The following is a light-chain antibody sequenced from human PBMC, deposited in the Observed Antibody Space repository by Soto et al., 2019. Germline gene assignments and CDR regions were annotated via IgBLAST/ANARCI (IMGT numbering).Light chain of an antibody. CDR3: QQYQTWPRT. Sequence: EIVMTQSPATLSVSPGERATVSCRASQRLNGNLAWYQHIPGQSPRLLIYGASTRATGVPARFSGSGSRTEFTLTISGLQSEDFGVYYCQQYQTWPRTFGQGTKVEVK. CDR2: GAS. CDR1: QRLNGN. J-gene: IGKJ1*01. V-gene: IGKV3-15*01.